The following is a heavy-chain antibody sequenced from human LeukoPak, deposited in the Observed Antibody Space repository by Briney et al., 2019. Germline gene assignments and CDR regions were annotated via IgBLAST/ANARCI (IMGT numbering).Heavy chain of an antibody. D-gene: IGHD3-16*02. J-gene: IGHJ4*02. CDR2: ISSSDGTI. Sequence: PGGPLRLSCAASGFTFSGYYMSWIRQAPGKGLEWVSYISSSDGTIYYADSVKGRFTISRDNAKNSLYLQMNSLRAEDTAVYYCARPKLRLGELSSYYFDYWGQGTLVTVSS. CDR1: GFTFSGYY. V-gene: IGHV3-11*04. CDR3: ARPKLRLGELSSYYFDY.